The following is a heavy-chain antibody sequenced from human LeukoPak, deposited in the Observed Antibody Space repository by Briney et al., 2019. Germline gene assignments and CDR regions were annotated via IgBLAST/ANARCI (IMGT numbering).Heavy chain of an antibody. CDR3: ARGPTRYYFDC. V-gene: IGHV4-59*01. D-gene: IGHD4-17*01. CDR2: IFYSGSA. CDR1: SGSIISYY. J-gene: IGHJ4*02. Sequence: PSETLSLTCTVSSGSIISYYWSWIRQPPGKSLEWSRFIFYSGSANYNPSLKSRVTISVDTSKYQFCLGLSSVTAADTAVYYCARGPTRYYFDCWGQGTLVTVSS.